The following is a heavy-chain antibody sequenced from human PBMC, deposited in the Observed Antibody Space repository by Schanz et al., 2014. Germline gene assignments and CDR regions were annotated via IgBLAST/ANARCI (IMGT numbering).Heavy chain of an antibody. V-gene: IGHV3-30*04. Sequence: QVQLVESGGGVVQPGRSLKLSCAASGFTFNDYAMHWVRQAPGKGLEWVAVISYEGSKKYYPDSVQGRFTISRDDAQNSVYLQMNSLRDEDTAVYYCARGGATRFDYWGQGTLVTVSS. J-gene: IGHJ4*02. CDR3: ARGGATRFDY. D-gene: IGHD1-26*01. CDR2: ISYEGSKK. CDR1: GFTFNDYA.